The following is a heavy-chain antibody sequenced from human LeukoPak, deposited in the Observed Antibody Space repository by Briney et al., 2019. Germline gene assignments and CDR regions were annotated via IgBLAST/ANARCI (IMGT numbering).Heavy chain of an antibody. CDR3: ADGEGRPLNY. J-gene: IGHJ4*02. V-gene: IGHV3-21*06. CDR1: GFTFSSYS. CDR2: IRNGGGPT. D-gene: IGHD3-3*01. Sequence: GGSLRLSCAASGFTFSSYSMNWVRRAPGMGLEWVSSIRNGGGPTYYADSVKGRFTISRDNAKNSLYLQMNSLRAEDTAVYYCADGEGRPLNYWGRGILVTVSS.